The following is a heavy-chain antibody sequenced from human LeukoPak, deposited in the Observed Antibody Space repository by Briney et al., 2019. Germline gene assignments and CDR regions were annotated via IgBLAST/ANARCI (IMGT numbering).Heavy chain of an antibody. Sequence: PGGSLRLSWEASGFPFNTNDMSWARQAQGKGLEWVPPIGGRDGGTYYADSVKGRFTISRDNSKNMLYLQMNSLRAEDTALYYCAKDLEAYYYADIDYWGQGTLVTVSS. CDR3: AKDLEAYYYADIDY. J-gene: IGHJ4*02. D-gene: IGHD3-10*01. CDR1: GFPFNTND. CDR2: IGGRDGGT. V-gene: IGHV3-23*01.